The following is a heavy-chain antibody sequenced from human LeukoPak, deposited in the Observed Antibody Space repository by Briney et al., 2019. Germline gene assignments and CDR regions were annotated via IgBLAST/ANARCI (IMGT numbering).Heavy chain of an antibody. D-gene: IGHD3-10*01. CDR3: ARTRIGLWSGELFCFDY. V-gene: IGHV1-2*02. CDR2: INPNSGGT. CDR1: GYTFTGYY. Sequence: ASVKVSCKASGYTFTGYYMHWVRQAPGQGLEWMGWINPNSGGTNYAQKFQGRVTMTRDTSISTAYMELSRLRSDDTAVYYCARTRIGLWSGELFCFDYWGQGTLVTVSS. J-gene: IGHJ4*02.